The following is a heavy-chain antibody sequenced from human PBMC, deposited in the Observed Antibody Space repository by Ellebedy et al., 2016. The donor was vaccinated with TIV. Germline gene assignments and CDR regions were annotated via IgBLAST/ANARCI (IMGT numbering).Heavy chain of an antibody. D-gene: IGHD3-22*01. CDR3: ARGDNYYYDSSGYYYNY. J-gene: IGHJ4*02. Sequence: ASVKVSCKASGYTSTNYFLYWVRQAPGQGLEWMGIINPTSGSSNYAQKFQGRVTMTRDTSTSTVYMVLSSLRSEDTAVYYCARGDNYYYDSSGYYYNYWGQGTLVTVSS. V-gene: IGHV1-46*01. CDR2: INPTSGSS. CDR1: GYTSTNYF.